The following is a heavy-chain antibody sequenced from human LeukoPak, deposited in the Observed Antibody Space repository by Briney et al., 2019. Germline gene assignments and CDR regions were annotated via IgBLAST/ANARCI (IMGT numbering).Heavy chain of an antibody. CDR2: IYYSGST. J-gene: IGHJ4*02. CDR1: GGSIRSSYYY. CDR3: ARHGARRYYDSSGYYYFDY. Sequence: PSETLSLTCTVSGGSIRSSYYYWGWIRQPPGKGLEWIGSIYYSGSTYYNPSLKSRVTISVDTSKNQFSLKLSSVTAADTAVYYCARHGARRYYDSSGYYYFDYWGQGTLVTASS. V-gene: IGHV4-39*01. D-gene: IGHD3-22*01.